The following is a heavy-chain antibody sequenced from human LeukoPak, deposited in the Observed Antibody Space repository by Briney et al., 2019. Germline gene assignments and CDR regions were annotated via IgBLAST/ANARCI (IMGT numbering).Heavy chain of an antibody. CDR2: IIPIFGTA. V-gene: IGHV1-69*01. D-gene: IGHD6-13*01. CDR1: GGTFSSYA. J-gene: IGHJ4*02. Sequence: SVKVSCKASGGTFSSYAISWVRQAPGQGLEWMGGIIPIFGTANYAQKFQGRVTITADESTSTAYMELSSLRSEDTAVYYCARARWKGAAAGPFDYWGQGTLVTVSS. CDR3: ARARWKGAAAGPFDY.